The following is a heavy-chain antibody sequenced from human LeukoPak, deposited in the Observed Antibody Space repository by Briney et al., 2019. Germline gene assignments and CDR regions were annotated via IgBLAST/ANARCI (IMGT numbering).Heavy chain of an antibody. CDR3: ARHAEYNSGWHFYLDH. Sequence: SETLSLTCTVSGVSTTNGIYYWAWIRQPPGKGLEWIGNVHNVGSTYYSLSLRSRVTMAIDTSKNQFSLRQNSVTAADTAVYYCARHAEYNSGWHFYLDHWGEGILVTVSS. CDR1: GVSTTNGIYY. CDR2: VHNVGST. J-gene: IGHJ4*02. D-gene: IGHD6-19*01. V-gene: IGHV4-39*01.